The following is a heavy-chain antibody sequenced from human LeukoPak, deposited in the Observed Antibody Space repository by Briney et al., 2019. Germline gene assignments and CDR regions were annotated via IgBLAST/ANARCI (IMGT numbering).Heavy chain of an antibody. CDR1: GFTFSSYS. J-gene: IGHJ4*02. V-gene: IGHV3-21*01. Sequence: GGSLRLSCAASGFTFSSYSMNWVRQAPGKGLEWVSSISSNNDYIYYADSVKGRFTISRDNAKNSLFLQMNSLRAEDTAVYYCARVAVAAAGTDYWGQGTLVTVFS. D-gene: IGHD6-13*01. CDR3: ARVAVAAAGTDY. CDR2: ISSNNDYI.